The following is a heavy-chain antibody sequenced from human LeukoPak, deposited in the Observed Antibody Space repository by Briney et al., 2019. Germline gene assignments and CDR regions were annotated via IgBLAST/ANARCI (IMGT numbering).Heavy chain of an antibody. CDR3: ARLPVGATFDY. Sequence: GGSLRLSCAASGFTFSSYEMNWVRQAPGKGLEWVANIKEDGSEKYYVDSVKGRFTISRDNAKKSLYLQMNSLRAEDTAVYYCARLPVGATFDYWGQGTLVTVSS. CDR1: GFTFSSYE. CDR2: IKEDGSEK. J-gene: IGHJ4*02. V-gene: IGHV3-7*01.